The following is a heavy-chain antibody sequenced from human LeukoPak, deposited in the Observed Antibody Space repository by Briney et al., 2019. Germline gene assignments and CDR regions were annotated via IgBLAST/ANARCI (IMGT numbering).Heavy chain of an antibody. V-gene: IGHV4-39*07. D-gene: IGHD6-13*01. CDR3: ARRAIAAAGAIDY. Sequence: SSETLSLTCTVSGGSISSSSYYWGWIRQPPGKRLEWIGSIYYSGSTYYNPSLKSRVTISVDTSKNQFSLKLSSMTAADTAVYYCARRAIAAAGAIDYWGQGTLVTVSS. J-gene: IGHJ4*02. CDR1: GGSISSSSYY. CDR2: IYYSGST.